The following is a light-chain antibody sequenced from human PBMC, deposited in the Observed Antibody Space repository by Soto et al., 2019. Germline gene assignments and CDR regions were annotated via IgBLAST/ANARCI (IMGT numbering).Light chain of an antibody. Sequence: IQVTQSPSSLSASVGDRVTITCRASQDISSYLAWYQQKPGKAPTLLIYAASTLQSGVPSRFSGSGFGTDFTLTISSLQAEDFATYYCQQTESYPSTFGGGTKVDIK. J-gene: IGKJ4*01. CDR2: AAS. CDR1: QDISSY. CDR3: QQTESYPST. V-gene: IGKV1-9*01.